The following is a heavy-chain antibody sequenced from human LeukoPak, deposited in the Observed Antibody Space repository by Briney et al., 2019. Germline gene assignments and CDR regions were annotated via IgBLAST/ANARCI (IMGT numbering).Heavy chain of an antibody. CDR2: IKPDGSEK. Sequence: PGGSLRLSCTSSGFSFIFSTYWMSWVRQAPGKGLEWVANIKPDGSEKYYMDSVKGRFTTSRDNAKNSLYLQMNSLRAEDTAVYYCARDKPNGGNSGDYWGQGTLVTVSS. CDR1: GFSFIFSTYW. J-gene: IGHJ4*02. D-gene: IGHD4-23*01. CDR3: ARDKPNGGNSGDY. V-gene: IGHV3-7*01.